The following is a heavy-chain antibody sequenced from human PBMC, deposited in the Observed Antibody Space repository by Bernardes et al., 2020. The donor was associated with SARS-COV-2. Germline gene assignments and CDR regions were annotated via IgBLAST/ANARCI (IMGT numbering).Heavy chain of an antibody. V-gene: IGHV4-39*01. CDR3: AGVDYNESDGYYYPFDY. J-gene: IGHJ4*02. CDR1: GGSIGSKSYY. CDR2: IYYSGST. D-gene: IGHD3-22*01. Sequence: SEPLSLTCTVSGGSIGSKSYYWGWVRQPPGKGLEWIGNIYYSGSTFYNPSRQSRVTISVDTPKNQLSLRLSSVTAADTAVYYCAGVDYNESDGYYYPFDYWGRGTLVTVSS.